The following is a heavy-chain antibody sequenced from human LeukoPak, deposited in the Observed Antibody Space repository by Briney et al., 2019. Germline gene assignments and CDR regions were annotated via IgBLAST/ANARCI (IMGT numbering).Heavy chain of an antibody. CDR2: IKSKADGGTA. CDR3: TRDCSGGGCYSMGYGMDV. V-gene: IGHV3-15*01. CDR1: GFTFINAW. Sequence: GGSLRLSCAASGFTFINAWMSWVRQAPGKGLEWIGRIKSKADGGTADYAAPVKGRFTISRDDSKNTLYVQMNSLKTDDTAVYYCTRDCSGGGCYSMGYGMDVWGQGTTVTVSS. J-gene: IGHJ6*02. D-gene: IGHD2-15*01.